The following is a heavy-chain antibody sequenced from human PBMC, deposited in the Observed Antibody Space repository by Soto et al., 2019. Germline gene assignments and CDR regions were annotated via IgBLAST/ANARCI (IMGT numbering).Heavy chain of an antibody. CDR3: AAIGDCGGDCYSNY. CDR2: IVVGSGNT. Sequence: QMQLVQSGPEVKKPGTSVKVSCKASGFTFTSSAMQWVRQARGQRLEWIGWIVVGSGNTNYAQKFQERVTITRDMXXSTAYMELSSLRSEDTAVYYCAAIGDCGGDCYSNYWGQGTLVTVSS. D-gene: IGHD2-21*02. J-gene: IGHJ4*02. CDR1: GFTFTSSA. V-gene: IGHV1-58*02.